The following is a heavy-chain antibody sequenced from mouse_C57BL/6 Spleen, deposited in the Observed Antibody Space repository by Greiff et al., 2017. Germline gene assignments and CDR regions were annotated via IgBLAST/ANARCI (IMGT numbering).Heavy chain of an antibody. Sequence: QVQLQQPGAELVKPGASVKLSCKASGYTFTSYWMHWVKQRPGQGLEWIGMIHPNSGSTNYNEKFKSKATLTVYKSSSTVCMQLSSLTSEDSAVYYCAGTTEGYWGQGTSVTVSS. CDR1: GYTFTSYW. CDR2: IHPNSGST. V-gene: IGHV1-64*01. D-gene: IGHD1-1*01. CDR3: AGTTEGY. J-gene: IGHJ4*01.